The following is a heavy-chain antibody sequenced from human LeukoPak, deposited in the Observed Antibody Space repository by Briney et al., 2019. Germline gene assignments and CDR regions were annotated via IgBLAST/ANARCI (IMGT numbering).Heavy chain of an antibody. Sequence: PSETLSLTCAVYGGSLSGYYWSWIRQPPGKGLEWIGEISHSGTTNCNTSLRSRVAISVDTSKNQISLKLSSVTAADTAVYYCARGQDYGGNSDYWYFDLWGRGTLVTVSS. V-gene: IGHV4-34*01. CDR3: ARGQDYGGNSDYWYFDL. CDR2: ISHSGTT. D-gene: IGHD4-23*01. J-gene: IGHJ2*01. CDR1: GGSLSGYY.